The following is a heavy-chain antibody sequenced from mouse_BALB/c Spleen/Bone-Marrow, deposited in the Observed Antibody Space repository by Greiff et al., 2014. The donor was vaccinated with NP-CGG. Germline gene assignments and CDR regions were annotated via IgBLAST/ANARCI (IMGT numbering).Heavy chain of an antibody. D-gene: IGHD1-1*02. J-gene: IGHJ4*01. CDR2: ISNGGTYT. CDR1: GFTFSDFY. Sequence: EVKLMESGGGLVKPGGSLKLPCAASGFTFSDFYMFWFRQTPEKRLEWVATISNGGTYTYYPDSVKGRFTISRDNAKNNLYLQMSSLKSEDTAMYYCARSGERYGAMDYWGQGTSVTVTS. V-gene: IGHV5-4*02. CDR3: ARSGERYGAMDY.